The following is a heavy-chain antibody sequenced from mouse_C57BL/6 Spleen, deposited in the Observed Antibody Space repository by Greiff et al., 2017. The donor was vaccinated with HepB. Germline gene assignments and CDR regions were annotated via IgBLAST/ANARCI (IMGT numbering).Heavy chain of an antibody. V-gene: IGHV1-50*01. Sequence: VQLQQPGAELVKPGASVKLSCKASGYTFTSYWMQWVKQRPGQGLEWIGEIDPSDSYTNYNQKFKGKATLTVDTSSSTAYMQLSSLTSEDSAVYYCARGRDWFAYWGQGTLVTVSA. CDR2: IDPSDSYT. CDR1: GYTFTSYW. J-gene: IGHJ3*01. CDR3: ARGRDWFAY.